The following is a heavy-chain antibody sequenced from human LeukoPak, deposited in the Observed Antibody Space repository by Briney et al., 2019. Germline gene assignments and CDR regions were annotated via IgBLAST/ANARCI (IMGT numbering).Heavy chain of an antibody. Sequence: PGGSLRLSCAASGFTLSSYAMHWVRQAPGKGLEWVAVISYDGSNKYYADSVKGRFTISRDNSKNTLYLQMNSLRAEDTAVYYCAGRISTYYDFWSGYYGEYYFDYWGQGTLVTVSS. CDR1: GFTLSSYA. CDR2: ISYDGSNK. D-gene: IGHD3-3*01. J-gene: IGHJ4*02. CDR3: AGRISTYYDFWSGYYGEYYFDY. V-gene: IGHV3-30-3*01.